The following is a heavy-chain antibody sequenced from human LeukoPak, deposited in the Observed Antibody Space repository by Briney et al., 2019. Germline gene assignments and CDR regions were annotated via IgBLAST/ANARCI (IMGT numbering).Heavy chain of an antibody. CDR1: GFTFDDYA. J-gene: IGHJ6*02. V-gene: IGHV3-9*01. Sequence: GGSLRLSCAASGFTFDDYAMHWVRQAPGKGLEWVSGISWNSGSIGYADSVKGRFTISRDNAKNSLYLQMNSLRAEDTASYYCAKSALTYYDILTGNYYYYYGMDVWGQGTTVTVSS. CDR3: AKSALTYYDILTGNYYYYYGMDV. CDR2: ISWNSGSI. D-gene: IGHD3-9*01.